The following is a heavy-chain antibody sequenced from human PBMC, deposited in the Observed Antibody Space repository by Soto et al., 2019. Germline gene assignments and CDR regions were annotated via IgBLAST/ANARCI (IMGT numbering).Heavy chain of an antibody. CDR2: IIPIFGTA. J-gene: IGHJ6*02. D-gene: IGHD5-12*01. Sequence: QVQLVQSGAEVKKPGSSVKVSCKASGGTFSSYAISWVRHAPGQGLEWMGGIIPIFGTANYAQKFQGRVTITADESTSTAYMELSSLRSEDTAVYYCARGDIVATPIDYYYYGMDVWGQGTTVTVSS. CDR3: ARGDIVATPIDYYYYGMDV. CDR1: GGTFSSYA. V-gene: IGHV1-69*01.